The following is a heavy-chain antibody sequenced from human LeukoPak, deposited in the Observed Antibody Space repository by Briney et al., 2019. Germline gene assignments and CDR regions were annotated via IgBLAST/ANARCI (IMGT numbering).Heavy chain of an antibody. D-gene: IGHD3-16*01. CDR1: GFTFSSYG. J-gene: IGHJ3*02. V-gene: IGHV3-33*01. CDR3: ARGMMLRAFDI. CDR2: IWYDGSNK. Sequence: GRSLRLSCAASGFTFSSYGMHWVRQAPGKGLEWVAVIWYDGSNKYYADSVKGRFTISRDNSKNTLYLQMNSLRAEDTAVYYCARGMMLRAFDIWGQGTMVTVSS.